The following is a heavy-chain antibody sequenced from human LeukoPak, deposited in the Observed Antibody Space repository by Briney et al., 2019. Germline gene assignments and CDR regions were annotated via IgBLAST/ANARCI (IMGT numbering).Heavy chain of an antibody. CDR2: INNNGGST. CDR3: VEVGTCSGSSCYSGLWAFDY. D-gene: IGHD2-15*01. V-gene: IGHV3-64D*08. J-gene: IGHJ4*02. CDR1: GFTFSAYA. Sequence: GGSLRLSCSASGFTFSAYAMHWVRQAPGKGLEYVSAINNNGGSTYYADSVKGRFTISRDNSKNTLYLQMGSLRAEDTAVYYCVEVGTCSGSSCYSGLWAFDYWGQGALVTVSS.